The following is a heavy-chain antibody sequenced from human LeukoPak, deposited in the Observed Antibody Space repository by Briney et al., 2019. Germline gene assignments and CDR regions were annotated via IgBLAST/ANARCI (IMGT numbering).Heavy chain of an antibody. Sequence: SETLSLTCTVSGGSISSYYWSWIRQPPGKGLEWIGYIYYSGSTNYNPSLKSRVTISVDKSQNQFSLKVNSLTAADTAVYYCARGLIGGVIDYWGQGTLVTVSS. D-gene: IGHD1-26*01. V-gene: IGHV4-59*12. CDR1: GGSISSYY. CDR2: IYYSGST. CDR3: ARGLIGGVIDY. J-gene: IGHJ4*02.